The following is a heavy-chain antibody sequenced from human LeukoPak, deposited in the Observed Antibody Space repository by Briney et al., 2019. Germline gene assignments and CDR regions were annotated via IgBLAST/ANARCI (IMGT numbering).Heavy chain of an antibody. J-gene: IGHJ1*01. CDR1: GGSISSSSYY. Sequence: SETLSLTCTVSGGSISSSSYYWGWIRQPPGKGLEWIGYIYYSGSTNYNPSLKSRVTISVDTSKNQFSLKLSSVTAADTAVYYCARAPRGWYLPFQRWGQGTLVTVSS. V-gene: IGHV4-61*05. CDR2: IYYSGST. D-gene: IGHD6-19*01. CDR3: ARAPRGWYLPFQR.